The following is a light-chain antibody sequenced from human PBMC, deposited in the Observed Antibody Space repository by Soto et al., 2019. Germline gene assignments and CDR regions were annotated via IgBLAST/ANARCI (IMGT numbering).Light chain of an antibody. CDR1: QSISSY. V-gene: IGKV1-39*01. CDR3: QRSYNIPRT. J-gene: IGKJ2*01. Sequence: DVQMTQSPSSLSASVADKVTITCRASQSISSYLNWYQQKPGKAPKLLIYAASSLQSGVPSRFSGSRSGTDFTLTISSPQPEDFATYYCQRSYNIPRTFGQGTKLEIK. CDR2: AAS.